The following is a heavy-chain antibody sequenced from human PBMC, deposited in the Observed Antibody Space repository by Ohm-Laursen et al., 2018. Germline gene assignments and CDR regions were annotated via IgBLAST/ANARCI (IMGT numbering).Heavy chain of an antibody. CDR1: GGSVSSGSYY. D-gene: IGHD4-17*01. CDR2: IYYSGST. Sequence: SETLSLTCTVSGGSVSSGSYYWSWIRQPPGKGLEWIGYIYYSGSTNYNPSLKSRVTISVDTSKNQFSLKLSSVTAADTAVYYCAREIDYGDYGCAFDIWGQGTMVTVSS. J-gene: IGHJ3*02. V-gene: IGHV4-61*01. CDR3: AREIDYGDYGCAFDI.